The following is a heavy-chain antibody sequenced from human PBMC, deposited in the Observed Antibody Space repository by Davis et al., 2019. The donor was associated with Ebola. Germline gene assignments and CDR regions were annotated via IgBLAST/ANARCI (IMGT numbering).Heavy chain of an antibody. Sequence: GESLKISCAASGFTFSSYAMSWVRQAPGKGLEWVSAISGSGGSTYYADSVKGRFTISRDNSKNTLYLQMNSLRAEDTAVYYCAKDASIVAWYFDLWGRGTLVTVSS. CDR1: GFTFSSYA. J-gene: IGHJ2*01. V-gene: IGHV3-23*01. CDR3: AKDASIVAWYFDL. D-gene: IGHD2-21*01. CDR2: ISGSGGST.